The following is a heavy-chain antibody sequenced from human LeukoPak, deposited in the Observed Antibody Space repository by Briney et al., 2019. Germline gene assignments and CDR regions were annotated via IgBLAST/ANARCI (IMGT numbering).Heavy chain of an antibody. Sequence: SETLSLTCTVSGGSISSGGYYWSWIRQPPGKGLEWIGYVYYSGSTYYNPSLKSRVTISVDTSKNQFSLKLSSVTAADTAVYYCARDTVAYYYYGMDVWGQGTTVTVSS. CDR1: GGSISSGGYY. CDR2: VYYSGST. J-gene: IGHJ6*02. CDR3: ARDTVAYYYYGMDV. V-gene: IGHV4-30-2*01.